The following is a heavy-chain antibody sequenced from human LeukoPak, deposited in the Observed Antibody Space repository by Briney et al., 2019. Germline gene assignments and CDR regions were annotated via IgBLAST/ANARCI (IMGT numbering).Heavy chain of an antibody. J-gene: IGHJ4*02. V-gene: IGHV4-59*12. CDR3: ASGAADGYNFGFDY. CDR2: IHSSGSA. Sequence: SETLSLTCTVSGASLNDYYWSWIWQPPGKALEWIGFIHSSGSANSNPSLTSRVTISIDTSKNQFSLNLRSLTAADTAVYFCASGAADGYNFGFDYWGQGTLAAVSS. CDR1: GASLNDYY. D-gene: IGHD5-24*01.